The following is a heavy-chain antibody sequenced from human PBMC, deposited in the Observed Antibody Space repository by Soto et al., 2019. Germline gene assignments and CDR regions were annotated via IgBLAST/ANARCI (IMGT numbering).Heavy chain of an antibody. D-gene: IGHD3-10*01. CDR1: NGSLSSNY. CDR3: ARYFMVPVDFFDY. CDR2: IYYSVST. Sequence: PSETLSLTCTVSNGSLSSNYWSWIRQSPGKGLEWIGNIYYSVSTNYNPSLKSRVTMSVDTSKNQFTLKLSSVTAADTGVYFCARYFMVPVDFFDYWGQGTPVTVSS. J-gene: IGHJ4*02. V-gene: IGHV4-59*01.